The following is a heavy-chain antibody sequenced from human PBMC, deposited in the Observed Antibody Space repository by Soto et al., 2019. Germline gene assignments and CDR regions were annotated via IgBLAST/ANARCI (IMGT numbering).Heavy chain of an antibody. CDR3: ARPGFGAYWYFDL. CDR2: IIPALGTA. CDR1: GGTFSSHT. J-gene: IGHJ2*01. D-gene: IGHD3-10*01. V-gene: IGHV1-69*08. Sequence: QDQLVQSGAEVKKPGSSVKVSCKASGGTFSSHTFSWVRQAPGQGLEWMGRIIPALGTATYAQKFQGRVTITADESATTVYLELNSLRSADTAVYYCARPGFGAYWYFDLWGRATLVTVSS.